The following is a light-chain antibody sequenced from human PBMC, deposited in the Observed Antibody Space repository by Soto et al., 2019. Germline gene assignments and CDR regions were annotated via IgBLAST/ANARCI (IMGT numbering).Light chain of an antibody. J-gene: IGKJ1*01. CDR1: QSVSSN. V-gene: IGKV3-15*01. CDR3: QQYNNWPWT. CDR2: GAS. Sequence: EIVMIPVAATQSVSPGERATLSCRASQSVSSNLAWYQQKPGQAPRLLIYGASTRATGIPARFSGSGSGTEFTLTISSLQSEDFAVYYCQQYNNWPWTFGQGTKVDIK.